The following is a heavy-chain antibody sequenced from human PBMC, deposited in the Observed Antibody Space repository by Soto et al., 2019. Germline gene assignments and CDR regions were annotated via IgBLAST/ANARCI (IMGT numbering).Heavy chain of an antibody. Sequence: GASVKVSCKASGGTFSSYAISWVRQAPGQGLEWMGGIIPIFGTANYAQKFQGRVTITADESTSTAYMELSSLRSEDTAVYYCARARVYYYDSSGYYTPFDYWGQGTLVTASS. CDR3: ARARVYYYDSSGYYTPFDY. V-gene: IGHV1-69*13. D-gene: IGHD3-22*01. CDR2: IIPIFGTA. J-gene: IGHJ4*02. CDR1: GGTFSSYA.